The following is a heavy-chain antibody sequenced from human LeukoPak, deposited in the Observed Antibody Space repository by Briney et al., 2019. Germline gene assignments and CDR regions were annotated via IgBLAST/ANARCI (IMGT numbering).Heavy chain of an antibody. CDR2: IYSSGST. D-gene: IGHD6-6*01. J-gene: IGHJ4*02. Sequence: GGSLRLSCAASGFTVSTNYMSWVCQAPGKGLEWVSVIYSSGSTYYADSVKGRFTIFSDNSKNTLYLQMNSLRAEDTAVYYCARDGGLAPYSSSTPFDYWGQGTLVTVSS. CDR3: ARDGGLAPYSSSTPFDY. CDR1: GFTVSTNY. V-gene: IGHV3-66*03.